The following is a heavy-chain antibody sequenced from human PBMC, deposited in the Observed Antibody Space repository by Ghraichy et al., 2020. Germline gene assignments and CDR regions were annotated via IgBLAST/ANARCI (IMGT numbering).Heavy chain of an antibody. Sequence: SETLSLTCTVSGGSISSSSYYWGWIRQPPGKGLEWIGSIYYSGSTYYNPSLKSRVTISVDTSKNQFSLKLSSVTAADTAVYYCARHVAVAGNGAPLYFDYWGQGTLVTVSS. CDR3: ARHVAVAGNGAPLYFDY. D-gene: IGHD6-19*01. CDR2: IYYSGST. J-gene: IGHJ4*02. V-gene: IGHV4-39*01. CDR1: GGSISSSSYY.